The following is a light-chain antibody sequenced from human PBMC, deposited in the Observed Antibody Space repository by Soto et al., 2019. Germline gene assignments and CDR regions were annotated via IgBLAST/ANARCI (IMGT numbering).Light chain of an antibody. J-gene: IGKJ4*01. V-gene: IGKV3-20*01. CDR3: QQYGSLPLT. CDR2: GPS. Sequence: EIVMTQSPATLSVSPGERATLSGIASQSVTSNYLAWYQQTPGQAPRLLIYGPSSRATGIPDRFSGSGSGTDFTLTISRLEPEDFALYYCQQYGSLPLTFGGGTKVDIK. CDR1: QSVTSNY.